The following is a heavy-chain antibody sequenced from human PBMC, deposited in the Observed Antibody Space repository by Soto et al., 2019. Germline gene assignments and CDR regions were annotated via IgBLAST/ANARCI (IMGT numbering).Heavy chain of an antibody. V-gene: IGHV3-21*01. Sequence: GGSLRLSCAASGFTFSSYSMNWVRQAPGKGLEWVSSISSSSSYIYYADSVKGRFTISRDNAKNSLYLQMNSLRAEDAAVYYCARWVGYCSGGSCYAPNDYWGQGTLVTVSS. J-gene: IGHJ4*02. CDR2: ISSSSSYI. CDR1: GFTFSSYS. CDR3: ARWVGYCSGGSCYAPNDY. D-gene: IGHD2-15*01.